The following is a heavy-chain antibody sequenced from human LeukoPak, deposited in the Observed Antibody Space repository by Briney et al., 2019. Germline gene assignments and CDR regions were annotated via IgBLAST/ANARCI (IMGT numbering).Heavy chain of an antibody. V-gene: IGHV4-59*12. CDR1: GVSSYY. CDR3: ARGLLWFGELFSRYYYGMDV. Sequence: SETLSLTCTVSGVSSYYWSWIRQPPGKGLEWIGYIYYSGSTNYNPSLKSRVTISVDTSKNQFSLKLSSVTAADTAVYYCARGLLWFGELFSRYYYGMDVWGQGTTVTVSS. J-gene: IGHJ6*02. D-gene: IGHD3-10*01. CDR2: IYYSGST.